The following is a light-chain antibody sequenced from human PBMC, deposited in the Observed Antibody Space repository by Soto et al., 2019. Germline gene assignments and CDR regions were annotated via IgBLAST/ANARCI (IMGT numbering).Light chain of an antibody. CDR2: EVN. Sequence: QSALTQPASVSGAPGQSITISCTGTSSDVGSYVYVSWYQQHPGKAPKLILYEVNNRPSGVSNRFSGSKSGNTASLTISGLQAEDEADYFCSSCTTSGTLLFGGGTKLTV. V-gene: IGLV2-14*01. CDR3: SSCTTSGTLL. J-gene: IGLJ2*01. CDR1: SSDVGSYVY.